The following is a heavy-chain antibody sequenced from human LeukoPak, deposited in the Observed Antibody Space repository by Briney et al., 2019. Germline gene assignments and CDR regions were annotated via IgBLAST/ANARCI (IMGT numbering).Heavy chain of an antibody. V-gene: IGHV4-4*07. J-gene: IGHJ5*02. CDR1: GGSISSYY. D-gene: IGHD5-18*01. CDR3: ASSYANWFDP. CDR2: IYTSGST. Sequence: SETLSLTCTASGGSISSYYWSWLRQPAGKGLEWIGRIYTSGSTNYNPFLKSRVTMSVDTSKNQFSLKLSSVTAADTAVYYCASSYANWFDPWGQGTLVTVSS.